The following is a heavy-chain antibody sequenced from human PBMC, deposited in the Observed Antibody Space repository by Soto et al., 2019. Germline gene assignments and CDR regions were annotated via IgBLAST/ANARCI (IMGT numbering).Heavy chain of an antibody. J-gene: IGHJ4*02. CDR3: AREKHYDSSGYPYYFDS. Sequence: SETLSLTCTVSGGSISSGDYYWSWIRQPPGKGLEWIGYIYYSGSTYYNPSLKSRVTISVDTSKNQFSLKLSSVTAADTAVYYCAREKHYDSSGYPYYFDSWGQGTLLTVYS. CDR1: GGSISSGDYY. D-gene: IGHD3-22*01. V-gene: IGHV4-30-4*01. CDR2: IYYSGST.